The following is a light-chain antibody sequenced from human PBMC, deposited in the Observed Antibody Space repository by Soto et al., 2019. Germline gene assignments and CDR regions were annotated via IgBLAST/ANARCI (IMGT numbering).Light chain of an antibody. CDR2: AAS. CDR1: QGISNS. J-gene: IGKJ1*01. V-gene: IGKV1-27*01. Sequence: DIQMTQSPSSLSASLGDRVTIACRASQGISNSLAWYQQQPGKVPKLLISAASTLQSGVPSRSSGSGSGTDFTLTISSLQPEDVATYYCQKYCNVPPWTFGQGSMV. CDR3: QKYCNVPPWT.